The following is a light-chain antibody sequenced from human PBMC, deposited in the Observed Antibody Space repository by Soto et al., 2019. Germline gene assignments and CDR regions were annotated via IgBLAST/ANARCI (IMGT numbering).Light chain of an antibody. Sequence: EIVMTQSPATLSVSPGERATLSCRASQSVSNNLAWYQQKPGQAPRLLIYGASTRATGIPARFSGSGSGTEFTLTISSLQSEDFAFYYCQQYDDWPWTFGQGTRLEIK. CDR1: QSVSNN. CDR3: QQYDDWPWT. CDR2: GAS. J-gene: IGKJ5*01. V-gene: IGKV3-15*01.